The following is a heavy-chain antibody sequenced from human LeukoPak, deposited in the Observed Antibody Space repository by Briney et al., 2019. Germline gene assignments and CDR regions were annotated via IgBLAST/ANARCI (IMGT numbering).Heavy chain of an antibody. J-gene: IGHJ4*02. D-gene: IGHD1-26*01. CDR3: ARRGATYFDY. Sequence: KPSETLSLTCTVSGGSISSSSYYWGWIRQPPGKGLEWIGSIYYSGSTYYNPSLKSRVTISVDTSKNQFSLKLSSVTAADTAVYYCARRGATYFDYWGQGTLVTVSS. V-gene: IGHV4-39*07. CDR1: GGSISSSSYY. CDR2: IYYSGST.